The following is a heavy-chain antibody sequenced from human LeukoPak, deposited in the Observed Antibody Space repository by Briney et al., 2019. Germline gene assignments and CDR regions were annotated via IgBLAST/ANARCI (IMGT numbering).Heavy chain of an antibody. CDR2: ISSSSSYI. CDR1: GFTFSSYS. CDR3: ARDPGTAMVTNWFDP. D-gene: IGHD5-18*01. V-gene: IGHV3-21*01. Sequence: GGSLRLSCAASGFTFSSYSMNWVRQAPGKGLEWVPSISSSSSYIYYADSMKGRFTISRDNAKSSLYLQMNSLRAEDTAVYYCARDPGTAMVTNWFDPWGQGTLVTVSS. J-gene: IGHJ5*02.